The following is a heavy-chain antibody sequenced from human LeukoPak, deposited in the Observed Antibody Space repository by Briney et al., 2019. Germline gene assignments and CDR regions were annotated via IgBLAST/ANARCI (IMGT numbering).Heavy chain of an antibody. V-gene: IGHV4-34*01. CDR3: ARGFLSRYFDWYSDAFDI. J-gene: IGHJ3*02. Sequence: SETLSLTCAVYGGSFSGYYWSWIRQPPGKGLEWIGEINHSGSTSYNPSLKSRVTISVDSSKNQFSLKLSSVTAADTAVYYCARGFLSRYFDWYSDAFDIWGQGTMVTVSS. CDR2: INHSGST. CDR1: GGSFSGYY. D-gene: IGHD3-9*01.